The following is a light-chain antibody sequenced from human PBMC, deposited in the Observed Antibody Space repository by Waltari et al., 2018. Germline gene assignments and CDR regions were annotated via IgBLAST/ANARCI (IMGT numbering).Light chain of an antibody. CDR1: YSVSSN. CDR3: QQYNNWPPMYT. J-gene: IGKJ2*01. CDR2: AAS. V-gene: IGKV3-15*01. Sequence: EMVMTQSPATLSVSPGERATLSCRASYSVSSNLAWSQQKPGQAPRLLIYAASTRATGVPARFSGGGSGTEFTLTISNMQSEDFAVYYCQQYNNWPPMYTFGQGTKLEIK.